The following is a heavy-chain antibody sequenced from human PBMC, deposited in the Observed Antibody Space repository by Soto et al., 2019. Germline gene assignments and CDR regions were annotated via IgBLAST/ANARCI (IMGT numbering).Heavy chain of an antibody. J-gene: IGHJ4*02. V-gene: IGHV3-9*01. CDR3: AKGLSIAAIDY. D-gene: IGHD6-13*01. CDR2: ITWNSDRV. Sequence: EVHLVESGGGLVQPGRSLRLSCTGSGFTFDDYALHWVRQAPGKGLEWVSGITWNSDRVDYWDSVMGRFTISRDNAGNSLYLQMDSLRPEDTALYFCAKGLSIAAIDYWGQGTLVTVSS. CDR1: GFTFDDYA.